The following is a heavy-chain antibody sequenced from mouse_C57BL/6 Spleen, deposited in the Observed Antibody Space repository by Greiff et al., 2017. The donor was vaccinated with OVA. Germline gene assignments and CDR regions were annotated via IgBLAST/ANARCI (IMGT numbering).Heavy chain of an antibody. J-gene: IGHJ2*01. CDR1: GFNIKDYY. CDR2: IDPEDGDT. V-gene: IGHV14-1*01. CDR3: TTRDYYGSWDY. D-gene: IGHD1-1*01. Sequence: EVQLQQSGAELVRPGASVKLSCTASGFNIKDYYMHWVKQRPEQGLEWIGRIDPEDGDTEYAPKFQGKATMTADTDSNTAYLQLSSLTSEDTAGYYCTTRDYYGSWDYWGQGTTLTVSS.